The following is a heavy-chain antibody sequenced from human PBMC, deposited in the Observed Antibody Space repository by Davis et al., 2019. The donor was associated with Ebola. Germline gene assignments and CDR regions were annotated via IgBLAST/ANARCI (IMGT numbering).Heavy chain of an antibody. J-gene: IGHJ4*02. V-gene: IGHV1-8*02. D-gene: IGHD1-26*01. CDR1: GYTFTGYY. Sequence: ASVKVSCKASGYTFTGYYMHWVRQTTGQGLEWMGWMNPNSGNTGYAQKFQGRITMTRVTSISTAYMELRNLRYDDTAVYYCATDWDSGSYGNWGQGTLVTVSS. CDR2: MNPNSGNT. CDR3: ATDWDSGSYGN.